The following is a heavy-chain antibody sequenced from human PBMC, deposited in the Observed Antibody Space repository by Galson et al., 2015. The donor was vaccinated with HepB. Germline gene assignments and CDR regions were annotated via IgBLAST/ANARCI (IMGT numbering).Heavy chain of an antibody. J-gene: IGHJ6*02. Sequence: SVKVSCKASGGTFSSYAISWVRQAPGQGLEWMGGIIPIFGTANYAQKFQGRVTITADESTSTAYMELSSLRSEDTAVYYCARVGDHDFWSGPYYYGMDVWGQGTTVTVSS. CDR3: ARVGDHDFWSGPYYYGMDV. V-gene: IGHV1-69*13. CDR1: GGTFSSYA. D-gene: IGHD3-3*01. CDR2: IIPIFGTA.